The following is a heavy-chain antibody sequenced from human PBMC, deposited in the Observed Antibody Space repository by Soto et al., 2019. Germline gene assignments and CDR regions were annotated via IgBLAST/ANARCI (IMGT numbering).Heavy chain of an antibody. CDR1: GGSVSSGDYY. CDR3: ARIPVDTSMIYWLDP. CDR2: IYYSGNT. J-gene: IGHJ5*02. D-gene: IGHD5-18*01. V-gene: IGHV4-61*08. Sequence: SETLSLTCTVSGGSVSSGDYYWSWIRQPPGKGLEWIGYIYYSGNTNYNPSLKGRVIISVDTSKNLFSLKLTSVTAADTAVYYCARIPVDTSMIYWLDPWGQGTLVTVS.